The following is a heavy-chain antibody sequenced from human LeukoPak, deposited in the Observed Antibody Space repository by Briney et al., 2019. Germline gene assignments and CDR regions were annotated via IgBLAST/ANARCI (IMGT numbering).Heavy chain of an antibody. V-gene: IGHV4-39*01. CDR2: IYYSGST. CDR3: ARHRTIYYDNSGYWV. D-gene: IGHD3-22*01. J-gene: IGHJ4*02. Sequence: PSETLSLTCAVYGGSFSGYYWGWIRQPPGKGLEWIGSIYYSGSTYYNPSLKSRVTISVDTSKKQFSLKLTSVTAADTAVYYCARHRTIYYDNSGYWVWGQGTLVTVSS. CDR1: GGSFSGYY.